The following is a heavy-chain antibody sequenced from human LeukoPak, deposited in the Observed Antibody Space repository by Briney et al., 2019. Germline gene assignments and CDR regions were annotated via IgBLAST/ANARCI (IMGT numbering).Heavy chain of an antibody. CDR2: ISAYNGNT. CDR3: ARELRDYDFWSGKDYYYGMDV. D-gene: IGHD3-3*01. Sequence: ASVKLSCTASGYTFTSYGISWVRQAPGQGLEWMGWISAYNGNTNYAQKLQGRVTMTTDTSTSTAYMELRSLRSDDTAVYYCARELRDYDFWSGKDYYYGMDVWGQGTTVTVSS. J-gene: IGHJ6*02. V-gene: IGHV1-18*01. CDR1: GYTFTSYG.